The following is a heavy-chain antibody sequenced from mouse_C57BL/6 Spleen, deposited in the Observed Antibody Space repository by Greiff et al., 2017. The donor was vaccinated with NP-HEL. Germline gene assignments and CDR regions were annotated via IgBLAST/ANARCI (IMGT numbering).Heavy chain of an antibody. CDR2: INPSNGGT. CDR3: ARGGYDYDGFAY. CDR1: GYTFTSYW. J-gene: IGHJ3*01. Sequence: QVQLKQPGTELVKPGASVKLSCKASGYTFTSYWMHWVKQRPGQGLEWIGNINPSNGGTNYNEKFKSKATLTVDKSSSTAYMQLSSLTSEDSAVYYCARGGYDYDGFAYWGQGTLVTVSA. D-gene: IGHD2-4*01. V-gene: IGHV1-53*01.